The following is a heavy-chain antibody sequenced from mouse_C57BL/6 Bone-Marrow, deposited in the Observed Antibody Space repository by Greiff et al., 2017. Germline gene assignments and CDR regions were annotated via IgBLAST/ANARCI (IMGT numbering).Heavy chain of an antibody. V-gene: IGHV1-7*01. CDR2: INPSSGYT. Sequence: QVQLQQSGAELAQPGASVKLSCKASGYTFTSYWMHWVKQRPGQGLEWIGYINPSSGYTKSNQKFKDKATLIADKSSSTAYMQLSSLTDEDSAVYYCARGHYYGSSYVTWFAYWGQGTLVTVSA. J-gene: IGHJ3*01. D-gene: IGHD1-1*01. CDR1: GYTFTSYW. CDR3: ARGHYYGSSYVTWFAY.